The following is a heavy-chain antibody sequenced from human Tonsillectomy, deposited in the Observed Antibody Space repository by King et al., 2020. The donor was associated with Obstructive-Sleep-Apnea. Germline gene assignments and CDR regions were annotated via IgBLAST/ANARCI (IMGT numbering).Heavy chain of an antibody. Sequence: EVQLVESGGGLVQPGGSLRLSCAASGFTFSSYWMSWVRQAPGKGLEWVANIKQDGSEKYYVDSVKGRFTISRDNAKNSLYLQMNILRTEDTAEYYCARDVGQLWRYDAFDVWGQGTMVTVSS. J-gene: IGHJ3*01. CDR1: GFTFSSYW. CDR3: ARDVGQLWRYDAFDV. V-gene: IGHV3-7*01. CDR2: IKQDGSEK. D-gene: IGHD5-18*01.